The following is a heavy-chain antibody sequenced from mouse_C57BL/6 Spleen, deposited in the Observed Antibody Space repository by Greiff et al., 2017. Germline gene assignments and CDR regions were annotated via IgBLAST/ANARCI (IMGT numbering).Heavy chain of an antibody. J-gene: IGHJ4*01. CDR2: INPNNGGT. V-gene: IGHV1-22*01. CDR1: GYTFTDYN. CDR3: ARKRGGVYAMDY. Sequence: EVQLQQSGPELVKPGASVKMSCKASGYTFTDYNMHWVKQRHGKSLEWIGYINPNNGGTSYNQKFKGKATLTVNKSSSTAYMELRSLTSEDSAVYYCARKRGGVYAMDYWGQGTSVTVSS.